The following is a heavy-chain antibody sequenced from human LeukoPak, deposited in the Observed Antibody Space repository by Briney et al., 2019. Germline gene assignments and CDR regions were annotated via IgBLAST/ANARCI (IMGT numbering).Heavy chain of an antibody. CDR2: ISGSGGST. CDR3: AKEAGEYQLLFPYFDY. Sequence: GGSLRLSCAAPGFTFSSYAMSWVHQAPGKGLEWVSAISGSGGSTYYADSVKGRFTISRDNSKNTLYLQMNSLRAEDTAVYYCAKEAGEYQLLFPYFDYWGQGTLVTVSS. V-gene: IGHV3-23*01. J-gene: IGHJ4*02. CDR1: GFTFSSYA. D-gene: IGHD2-2*01.